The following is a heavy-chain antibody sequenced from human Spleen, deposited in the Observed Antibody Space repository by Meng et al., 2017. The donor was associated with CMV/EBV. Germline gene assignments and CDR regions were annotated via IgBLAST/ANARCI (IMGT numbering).Heavy chain of an antibody. CDR3: ARDAGY. CDR2: MYNSGST. Sequence: TLSLSCIVFGGSISSGGFYWNWIRQPPGKGLEWIGSMYNSGSTHYNPSLKSRVTISIDTPKNQFSLRLTSVTAADTAVYYCARDAGYWGQGTLVTVSS. V-gene: IGHV4-39*07. J-gene: IGHJ4*02. CDR1: GGSISSGGFY.